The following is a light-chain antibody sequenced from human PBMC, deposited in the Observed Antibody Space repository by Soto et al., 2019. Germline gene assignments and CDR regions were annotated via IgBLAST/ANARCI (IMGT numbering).Light chain of an antibody. CDR1: QDISNY. Sequence: DIQMTQSPSSLSASVGDRVTITCQASQDISNYLNWYQQQPGKAPKFLIYDASNLETWVPSRFSGSGSETNFPFPISTLQPEDLPTYYFQQYDNLLLFGQGTRLEIK. J-gene: IGKJ5*01. V-gene: IGKV1-33*01. CDR3: QQYDNLLL. CDR2: DAS.